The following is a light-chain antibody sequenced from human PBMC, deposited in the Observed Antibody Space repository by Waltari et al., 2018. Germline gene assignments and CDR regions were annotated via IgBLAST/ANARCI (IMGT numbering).Light chain of an antibody. J-gene: IGKJ2*01. V-gene: IGKV3-20*01. CDR1: QSVSSS. CDR3: LQYLSSPHT. Sequence: EIVLTQSPDTLSLSPGERATLSCRASQSVSSSLAWYQQKPGQAPRRLFYGASNRATGSPDRFSGSGSGTDFTLTISRLEPEDFVVYYCLQYLSSPHTFGQGTKLEIK. CDR2: GAS.